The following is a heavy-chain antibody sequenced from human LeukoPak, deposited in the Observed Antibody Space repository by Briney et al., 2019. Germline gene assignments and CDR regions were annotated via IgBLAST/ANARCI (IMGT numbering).Heavy chain of an antibody. J-gene: IGHJ4*02. Sequence: SETLSFPCTVSGASFSIYYWSWIRQPAGKGLEWIGCIYGSESINYNPSLKSRVTMSVDTSKNQFSLKLSSVTAADTAVYYCARVNSGWYGRLDYWGPGTLVTVSS. CDR2: IYGSESI. V-gene: IGHV4-4*07. CDR3: ARVNSGWYGRLDY. CDR1: GASFSIYY. D-gene: IGHD6-19*01.